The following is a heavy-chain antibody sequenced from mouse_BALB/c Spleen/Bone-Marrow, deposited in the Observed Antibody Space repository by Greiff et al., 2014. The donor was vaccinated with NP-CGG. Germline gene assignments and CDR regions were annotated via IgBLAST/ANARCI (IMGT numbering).Heavy chain of an antibody. D-gene: IGHD1-2*01. CDR3: ASATTATYYAMDY. V-gene: IGHV14-3*02. CDR2: TDPANGNT. Sequence: VQLQQSGAELVKPGASVKLSCTASGFNIKDTYMHWVKQRPEQGLEWIGRTDPANGNTKYDPKFQGKATITTDTSSNTAYLQVSTLTSEDAAVYYSASATTATYYAMDYWGQGTSVTVSS. CDR1: GFNIKDTY. J-gene: IGHJ4*01.